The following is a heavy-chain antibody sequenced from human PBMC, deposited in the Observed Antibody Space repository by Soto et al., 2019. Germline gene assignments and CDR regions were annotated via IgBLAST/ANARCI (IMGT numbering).Heavy chain of an antibody. Sequence: GGSLRLSCAASGFTFSSSAMNWVRQAPGKGLEWVSVISGSGGSTYYADSVKGRFTISRDNSKNTLYLQMNSLGAEDTAVYYCAKRATGTYFDYWGQGTLVTVSS. J-gene: IGHJ4*02. CDR1: GFTFSSSA. V-gene: IGHV3-23*01. CDR2: ISGSGGST. CDR3: AKRATGTYFDY. D-gene: IGHD1-1*01.